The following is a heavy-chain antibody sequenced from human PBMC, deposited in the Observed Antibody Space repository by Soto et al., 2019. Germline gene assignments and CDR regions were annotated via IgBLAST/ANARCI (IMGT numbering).Heavy chain of an antibody. D-gene: IGHD3-16*02. V-gene: IGHV6-1*01. Sequence: SQTLSLTCAISGDSVSSNSAAWNWIRQSPSRGLEWLGRTYYRSKWYNDYAVSVKSRITINPDTSKNQFSLQLNSVTPEDTAVYYCARDSIPLRYDYIWGSYRTDAFDIWGQGTMVTVSS. J-gene: IGHJ3*02. CDR1: GDSVSSNSAA. CDR3: ARDSIPLRYDYIWGSYRTDAFDI. CDR2: TYYRSKWYN.